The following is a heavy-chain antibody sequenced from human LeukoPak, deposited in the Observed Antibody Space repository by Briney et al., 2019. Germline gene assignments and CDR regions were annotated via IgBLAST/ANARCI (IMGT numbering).Heavy chain of an antibody. CDR1: GFSLSTSGVG. V-gene: IGHV2-5*02. CDR2: IYWDDDK. CDR3: AHLGRADLLLWFGESNPPYYFDY. Sequence: SGPTLVKPTQTLTLTCTFSGFSLSTSGVGVGWIRQPPGKALEWLALIYWDDDKRYSPSLKSRLTITKVTSKNQVVLTMTNMDPVDTATYYCAHLGRADLLLWFGESNPPYYFDYWGQGTLVTVSS. J-gene: IGHJ4*02. D-gene: IGHD3-10*01.